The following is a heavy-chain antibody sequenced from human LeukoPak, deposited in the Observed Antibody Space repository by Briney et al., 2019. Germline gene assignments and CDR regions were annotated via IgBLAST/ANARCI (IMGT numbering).Heavy chain of an antibody. CDR1: GGSFTDYY. V-gene: IGHV4-39*07. J-gene: IGHJ4*02. CDR2: MYSSGST. D-gene: IGHD3-22*01. Sequence: SETLSLTCTVSGGSFTDYYWGWIRQPPGKGLEWIGSMYSSGSTYYNPSLKSRVTISVDTSKNQFSLKLSSVTAADTAVYYCAREDSSGYYYLVSYWGQGTLVTVSS. CDR3: AREDSSGYYYLVSY.